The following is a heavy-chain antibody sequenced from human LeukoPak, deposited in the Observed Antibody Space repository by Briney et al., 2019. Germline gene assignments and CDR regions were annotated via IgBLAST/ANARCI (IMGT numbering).Heavy chain of an antibody. Sequence: GGSLRLSCAASGFTFSSYAMSWVRQAPGKGLEWVSAISGSGGSTYYADSVKGRFTISRDNSKNTLYLQINSLRAEDTAVYYCAGYIVFSGCDYWGQGTLVTVSS. J-gene: IGHJ4*02. CDR2: ISGSGGST. D-gene: IGHD5/OR15-5a*01. CDR3: AGYIVFSGCDY. CDR1: GFTFSSYA. V-gene: IGHV3-23*01.